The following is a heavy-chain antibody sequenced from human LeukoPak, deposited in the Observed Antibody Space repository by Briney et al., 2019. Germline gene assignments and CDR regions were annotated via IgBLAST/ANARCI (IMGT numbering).Heavy chain of an antibody. CDR2: IYWDDDR. V-gene: IGHV2-5*02. D-gene: IGHD2-15*01. CDR3: AHRQDSYSLGNGGHQFPHHRYYFDS. CDR1: GFSLTNQLVG. Sequence: SGPALVKPTQTLTGTCTGSGFSLTNQLVGVGWFRQSPGKTLEWLALIYWDDDRRYSPALKTRLTITKDPPKSPVVLTVTDMEPVDTATYYCAHRQDSYSLGNGGHQFPHHRYYFDSWGQGTLITVSS. J-gene: IGHJ4*02.